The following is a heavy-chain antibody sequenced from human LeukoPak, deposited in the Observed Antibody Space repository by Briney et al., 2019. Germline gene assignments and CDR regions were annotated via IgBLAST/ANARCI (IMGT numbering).Heavy chain of an antibody. CDR3: AGADNYDRDY. D-gene: IGHD3-22*01. V-gene: IGHV3-7*01. Sequence: GGSLRLSCAPSVLTFSSYWMSWVRQVPRKGLEGVANIKRDGSEKYYVDSVKGRFTISRDNARNSLYLQMNSLRAEDTALYYCAGADNYDRDYWGQGTLVTVSS. J-gene: IGHJ4*02. CDR1: VLTFSSYW. CDR2: IKRDGSEK.